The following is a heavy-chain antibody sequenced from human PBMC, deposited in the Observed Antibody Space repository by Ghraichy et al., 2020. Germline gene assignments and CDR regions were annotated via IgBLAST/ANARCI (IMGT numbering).Heavy chain of an antibody. CDR3: ARAPGYYDFWGGTKKNYFYYAIAV. V-gene: IGHV4-4*02. CDR2: VHHNGGS. J-gene: IGHJ6*02. CDR1: GDSISRGNW. D-gene: IGHD3/OR15-3a*01. Sequence: SETLSLTCAVSGDSISRGNWWSWVRQTPGGLEWIGDVHHNGGSAYSPSLKSRLNISLDTTKNKFSLSLTSVTAAETAVYYCARAPGYYDFWGGTKKNYFYYAIAVWGQGTTVTVSS.